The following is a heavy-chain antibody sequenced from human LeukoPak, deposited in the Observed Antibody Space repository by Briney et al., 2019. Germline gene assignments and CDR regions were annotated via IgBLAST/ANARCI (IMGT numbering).Heavy chain of an antibody. CDR2: FYTSGTT. Sequence: SETLSLTCTVSGASISSFYWSWIRQPAGKGLEWIGRFYTSGTTNYNPSLKSRVTVSVDTSKNQFSLKLTSVTAADTAVYYCARANENYYGMDVWGQGTTVTVSS. CDR1: GASISSFY. V-gene: IGHV4-4*07. CDR3: ARANENYYGMDV. D-gene: IGHD1-1*01. J-gene: IGHJ6*02.